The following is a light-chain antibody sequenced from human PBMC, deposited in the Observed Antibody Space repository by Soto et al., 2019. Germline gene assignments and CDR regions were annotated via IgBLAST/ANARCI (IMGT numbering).Light chain of an antibody. Sequence: EIVLTQSPGSLSWAPGDRATLSCRASQSVGGNVAWYQQIPGQPPKLLIFGASSRATGIADKFSASGSGTDFTLTISRLEPEDFALYYCQHYGAAPITFGQGTRWRL. CDR3: QHYGAAPIT. CDR2: GAS. J-gene: IGKJ5*01. V-gene: IGKV3-20*01. CDR1: QSVGGN.